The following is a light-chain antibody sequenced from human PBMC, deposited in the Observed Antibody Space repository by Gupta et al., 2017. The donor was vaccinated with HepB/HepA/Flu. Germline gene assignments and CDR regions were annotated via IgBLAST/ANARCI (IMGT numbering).Light chain of an antibody. V-gene: IGKV2-24*01. Sequence: DFVMTQTPLSSPVTLGQPASISCRSSQSRVHSDGNTYLSWIQQRPGQPPRLLIYKSSHRGSGVPDRFSGSGARTDFTLIISSVEAEDVGLYYCRQSKQYPQTFGQGTKLEIK. J-gene: IGKJ1*01. CDR1: QSRVHSDGNTY. CDR3: RQSKQYPQT. CDR2: KSS.